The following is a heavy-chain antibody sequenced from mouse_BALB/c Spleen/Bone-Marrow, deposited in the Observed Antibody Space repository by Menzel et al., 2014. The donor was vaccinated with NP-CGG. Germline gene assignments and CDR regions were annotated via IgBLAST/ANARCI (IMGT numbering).Heavy chain of an antibody. V-gene: IGHV1-20*02. D-gene: IGHD1-2*01. J-gene: IGHJ2*01. CDR2: INSYNGDT. CDR3: ASSFITTAYYFDY. CDR1: GYSFTGYF. Sequence: VQLKQSGPELVKPGASVKISCKASGYSFTGYFMNWVMQSHGKSLEWIGRINSYNGDTFYNQKFKGKATLTVDKSSSTAHMELRSLASEDSAVYYCASSFITTAYYFDYWGQGTTLTVSS.